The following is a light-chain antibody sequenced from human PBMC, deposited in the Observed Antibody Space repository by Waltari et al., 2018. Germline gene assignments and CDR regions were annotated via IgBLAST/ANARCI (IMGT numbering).Light chain of an antibody. CDR1: RNVGSS. V-gene: IGKV3-15*01. Sequence: EVVLTQSPGALSVSPGASATLSCRASRNVGSSLAWDQQPPGQAPRLPVYDAKNRPTDVPARFSGSGYGTQFTLTISSLQSEDFGVYYCHQYNYWPPAYTFGQGTKLEIK. CDR3: HQYNYWPPAYT. CDR2: DAK. J-gene: IGKJ2*01.